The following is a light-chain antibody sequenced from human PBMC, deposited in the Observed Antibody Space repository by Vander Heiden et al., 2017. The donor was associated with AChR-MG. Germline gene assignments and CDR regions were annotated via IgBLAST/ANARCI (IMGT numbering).Light chain of an antibody. CDR2: WAS. CDR1: QSVLYSSNNKNY. J-gene: IGKJ2*01. Sequence: DIVMTQSPDSLAVSLGERATINCKSSQSVLYSSNNKNYLAWYQQKPGQPPKLLIYWASTRESGVPDRFSGSGSGTDFTLTISSLQAEDVAVYYCQQYYSTPDTFGQGTKLE. V-gene: IGKV4-1*01. CDR3: QQYYSTPDT.